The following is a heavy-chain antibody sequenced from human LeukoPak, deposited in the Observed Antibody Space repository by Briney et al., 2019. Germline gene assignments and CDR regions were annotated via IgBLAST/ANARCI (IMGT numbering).Heavy chain of an antibody. CDR1: DYSISRGYY. J-gene: IGHJ4*02. CDR3: ARHPHIVVAGTTWLYYFDY. V-gene: IGHV4-38-2*01. D-gene: IGHD2-2*01. CDR2: IYHSGST. Sequence: SETLSLTCAVSDYSISRGYYWGWTRQPPGKGLEWIGRIYHSGSTYYNPSLKSRVTISVDTSKNQFSLNLRSVTAADTAVYYCARHPHIVVAGTTWLYYFDYWGQGTLVTVSS.